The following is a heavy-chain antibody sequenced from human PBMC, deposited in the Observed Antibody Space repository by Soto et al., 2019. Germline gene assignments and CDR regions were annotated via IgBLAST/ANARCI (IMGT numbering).Heavy chain of an antibody. D-gene: IGHD2-2*01. J-gene: IGHJ6*03. CDR3: ARGSSPARGFYYYYYYYMDV. CDR1: GGSFSGYY. V-gene: IGHV4-34*01. Sequence: SETLSLTCAVYGGSFSGYYWSWIRQPPGKGLEWIGEINHSGSTSYNPSLKSRVTISVDTSKNQFSLKLSSVTAADTAVYYCARGSSPARGFYYYYYYYMDVWGKGTTVTVSS. CDR2: INHSGST.